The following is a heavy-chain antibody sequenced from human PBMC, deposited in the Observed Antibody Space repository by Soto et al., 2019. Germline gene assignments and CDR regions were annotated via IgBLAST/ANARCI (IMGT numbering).Heavy chain of an antibody. CDR1: GFTFSSYA. D-gene: IGHD5-18*01. Sequence: EVQLLESGGGLVQPGGSLRLSCAASGFTFSSYAMSWVRQAPGKGLEWVSAISGSGGSTYYADSVKGRFTISRDNSKNTLYLQMNSLRAEDTAVYYWAKGPTWIQLWFDYWGQGTLVTVSS. CDR3: AKGPTWIQLWFDY. CDR2: ISGSGGST. V-gene: IGHV3-23*01. J-gene: IGHJ4*02.